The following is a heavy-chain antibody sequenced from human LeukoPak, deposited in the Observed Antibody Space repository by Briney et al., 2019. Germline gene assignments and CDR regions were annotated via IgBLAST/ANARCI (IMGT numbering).Heavy chain of an antibody. CDR2: ISGSGGST. Sequence: GGSLRLSCAASGFTFSSYAVSWVRQAPGKGLEWVSAISGSGGSTYYADSVKGRFTISRGNSKNTLYLQMNSLRAEDTAVYYCAKEGGMATTVWVIDYWGQGTLVTVSS. V-gene: IGHV3-23*01. D-gene: IGHD5-24*01. J-gene: IGHJ4*02. CDR3: AKEGGMATTVWVIDY. CDR1: GFTFSSYA.